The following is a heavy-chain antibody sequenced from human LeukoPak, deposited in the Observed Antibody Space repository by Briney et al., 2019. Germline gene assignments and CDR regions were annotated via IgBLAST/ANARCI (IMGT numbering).Heavy chain of an antibody. CDR3: ARGGYYRYYYYYYMDV. D-gene: IGHD3-22*01. CDR1: GYSISSGYY. Sequence: SETLSLICAVSGYSISSGYYWGWIRQPPGKGREWIGSIYHSGSTYYNPSLKSRVTISVDTSKNQFSLKLSSVTAADTAVYYCARGGYYRYYYYYYMDVWGKGTTVTVSS. CDR2: IYHSGST. J-gene: IGHJ6*03. V-gene: IGHV4-38-2*01.